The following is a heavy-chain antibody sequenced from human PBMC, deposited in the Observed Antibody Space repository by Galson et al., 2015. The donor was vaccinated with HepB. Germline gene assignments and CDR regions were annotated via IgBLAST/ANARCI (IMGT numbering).Heavy chain of an antibody. Sequence: SLRLSCAASGFSFSGYWMSWIRQAPGKRPEWVANIRYDEDESYYADFVKGRFTISRDNARNSVFLQMSSLRRADTAAYYCVRDRTYKRGNFFDFWGQGALVTVSS. J-gene: IGHJ4*02. CDR1: GFSFSGYW. D-gene: IGHD3-10*01. CDR3: VRDRTYKRGNFFDF. V-gene: IGHV3-7*03. CDR2: IRYDEDES.